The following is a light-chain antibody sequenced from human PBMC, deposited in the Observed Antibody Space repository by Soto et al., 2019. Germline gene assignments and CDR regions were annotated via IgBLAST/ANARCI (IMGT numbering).Light chain of an antibody. J-gene: IGLJ1*01. CDR1: SSDVGGYNY. Sequence: SLLTQPSSVYGSPGQSITITSTSTSSDVGGYNYVSWYQHHPGKAPKLMIYDVSNRPSGVSNRFSGSKSGNTASLTISGLQPEDEADYYCSSYTTSNTRQIVFGTGTKVTVL. CDR2: DVS. V-gene: IGLV2-14*03. CDR3: SSYTTSNTRQIV.